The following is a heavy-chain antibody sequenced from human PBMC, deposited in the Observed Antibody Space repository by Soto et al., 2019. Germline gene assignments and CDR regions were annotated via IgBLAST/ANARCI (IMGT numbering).Heavy chain of an antibody. J-gene: IGHJ4*02. Sequence: GGSLRLSCAASGFTFSSYSMNWVRQAPGKGLEWVSYISSSSSTIYYADSVKGRFTISRDNAKNSLYLQMNSLRAEDTAVYYCARAARTRAKEYYFDYWGQGTLVTVSS. CDR2: ISSSSSTI. V-gene: IGHV3-48*01. CDR1: GFTFSSYS. CDR3: ARAARTRAKEYYFDY.